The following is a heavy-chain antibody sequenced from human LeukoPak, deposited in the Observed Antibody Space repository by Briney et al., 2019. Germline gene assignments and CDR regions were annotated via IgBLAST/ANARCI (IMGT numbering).Heavy chain of an antibody. Sequence: PGGSLRLSCEATGFTVSSYYMSWVRQAPGKGLEWVSLTYSGGSTYYAESVQGRFTISRDNSKNTLYLQMNSLRDEDTAVYYCNARNFAVAPDYWGQGTLVTVSS. D-gene: IGHD3-3*01. J-gene: IGHJ4*02. CDR3: NARNFAVAPDY. CDR2: TYSGGST. V-gene: IGHV3-66*01. CDR1: GFTVSSYY.